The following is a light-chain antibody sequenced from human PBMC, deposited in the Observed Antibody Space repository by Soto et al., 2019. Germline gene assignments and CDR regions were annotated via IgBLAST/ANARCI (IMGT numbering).Light chain of an antibody. Sequence: EIVMTQSPATLSVSPGERATLSCRASQSVSGNLAWYQQKPGQAPRLLIYGASTWATGIPARFSGSGSGTEFTLTISSLQSEDFALYYCQQYNNWLWTFGQGTKVEIK. CDR2: GAS. V-gene: IGKV3-15*01. J-gene: IGKJ1*01. CDR1: QSVSGN. CDR3: QQYNNWLWT.